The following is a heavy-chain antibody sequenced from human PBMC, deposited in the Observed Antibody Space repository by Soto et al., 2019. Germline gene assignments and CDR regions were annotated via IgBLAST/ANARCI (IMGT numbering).Heavy chain of an antibody. CDR2: INSDGSST. CDR1: GFTFSSYW. Sequence: EVQLVESGGGLVQPGGSLRLSCAASGFTFSSYWMHWVRQAPGKGLVWVARINSDGSSTSYADSVKGRFTISRDNAKKTLYLQKNGLRAEDTAVYYCARARAIAAAGISWFDPWGQGTLVTVSS. V-gene: IGHV3-74*01. CDR3: ARARAIAAAGISWFDP. D-gene: IGHD6-13*01. J-gene: IGHJ5*02.